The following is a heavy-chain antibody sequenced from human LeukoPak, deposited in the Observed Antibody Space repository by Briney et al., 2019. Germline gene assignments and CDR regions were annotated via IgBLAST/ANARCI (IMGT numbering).Heavy chain of an antibody. CDR1: GFTFSSYW. Sequence: PGGSLRLSCAASGFTFSSYWMHWVRQAPGKGLEWVSAITASGGATYYADSVRGRFTISRDNSKNTLYLQMNSLRAEDTAVYYCATVLQGLRLGELSPFGDYWGQGTLVTVSS. CDR2: ITASGGAT. D-gene: IGHD3-16*02. V-gene: IGHV3-23*01. CDR3: ATVLQGLRLGELSPFGDY. J-gene: IGHJ4*02.